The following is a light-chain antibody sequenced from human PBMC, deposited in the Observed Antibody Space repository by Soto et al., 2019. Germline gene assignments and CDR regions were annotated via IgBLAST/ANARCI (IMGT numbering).Light chain of an antibody. Sequence: IQLTQSPSPLSASVGDRVTITCRASQGINHYLAWFQQKPGKVPKPLIYATSTLQSGVPSRFSGSGFGTDFTPTISSLQPEDVATYYCQKHNSAPLFFGPGTKVDIK. CDR2: ATS. V-gene: IGKV1-27*01. J-gene: IGKJ3*01. CDR1: QGINHY. CDR3: QKHNSAPLF.